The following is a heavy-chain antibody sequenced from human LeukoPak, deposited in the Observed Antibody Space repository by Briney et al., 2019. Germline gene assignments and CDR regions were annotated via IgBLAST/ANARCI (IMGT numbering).Heavy chain of an antibody. CDR1: GFTFSSYE. D-gene: IGHD2-2*01. J-gene: IGHJ4*02. Sequence: GGSLRLSCAASGFTFSSYEMNWVRQAPGKGLEWVSYISTSGNTIYYADSVKGRFTISRDNAKNSLYLQMDSLRADDTAVYYCARGCFICPSDCWGQGTLVTVSS. V-gene: IGHV3-48*03. CDR2: ISTSGNTI. CDR3: ARGCFICPSDC.